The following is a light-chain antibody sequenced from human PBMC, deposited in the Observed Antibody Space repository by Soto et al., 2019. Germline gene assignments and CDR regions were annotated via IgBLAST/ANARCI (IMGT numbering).Light chain of an antibody. CDR2: VGS. CDR1: QGIRNS. V-gene: IGKV1-17*03. CDR3: LQHNIYPHT. J-gene: IGKJ2*01. Sequence: DIQMTQSPSAMSAYVGDRVTITCRASQGIRNSLVWFQHKPGKVPKRLIYVGSSLQSGVPSRFSGSGSGTEFTLTISSLQPEDFATYYCLQHNIYPHTFGQGTKLEIK.